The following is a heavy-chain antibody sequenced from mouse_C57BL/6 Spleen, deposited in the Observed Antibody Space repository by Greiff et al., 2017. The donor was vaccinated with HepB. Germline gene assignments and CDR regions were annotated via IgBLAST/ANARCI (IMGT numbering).Heavy chain of an antibody. CDR1: GFTFSSYA. J-gene: IGHJ2*01. V-gene: IGHV5-4*01. Sequence: EVQGVESGGGLVKPGGSLKLSCAASGFTFSSYAMSWVRQTPEKRLEWVATISDGGSYTYYPDNVKGRFTISRDNAKNNLYLQMSHLKSEDTAMYYCARDDWDVGYFDYWGQGTTLTVSS. CDR3: ARDDWDVGYFDY. CDR2: ISDGGSYT. D-gene: IGHD4-1*01.